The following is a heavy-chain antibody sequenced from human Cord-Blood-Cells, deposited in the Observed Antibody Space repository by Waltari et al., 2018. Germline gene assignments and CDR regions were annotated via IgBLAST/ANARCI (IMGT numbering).Heavy chain of an antibody. V-gene: IGHV4-39*01. CDR2: IYYSGST. Sequence: QLQLQESGPGLVKPSETLSLTCTVSGGPTSSSSYYWGWIRQPPGKGLEWIGSIYYSGSTYYNPSLKSRVTISVDTSKNQFSLKLSSVTAADTAVYYCARQVWYGSGSYYNWFDPWGQGTLVTVSS. CDR3: ARQVWYGSGSYYNWFDP. D-gene: IGHD3-10*01. CDR1: GGPTSSSSYY. J-gene: IGHJ5*02.